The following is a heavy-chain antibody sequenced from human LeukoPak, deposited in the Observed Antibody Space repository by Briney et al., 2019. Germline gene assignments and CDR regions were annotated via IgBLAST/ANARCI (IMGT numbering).Heavy chain of an antibody. V-gene: IGHV3-23*01. Sequence: GGSLRLSCAASGFTFSSYAMSWVRQAPGKGLEWVSAISGSGGSTYYADSVKGRFTISRDNSKNTLYLQMNSLRAEDTAVYYCAKSYYYDSSVYYTWDYWGQGTLVTVSS. D-gene: IGHD3-22*01. CDR1: GFTFSSYA. CDR2: ISGSGGST. CDR3: AKSYYYDSSVYYTWDY. J-gene: IGHJ4*02.